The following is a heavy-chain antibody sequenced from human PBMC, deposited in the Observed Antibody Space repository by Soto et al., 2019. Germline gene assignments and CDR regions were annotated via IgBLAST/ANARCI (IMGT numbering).Heavy chain of an antibody. CDR2: INPNSGGA. Sequence: ASVKVSCKASGYTFTGHYMHWVRQAPGQGLEWMGWINPNSGGANYAQSFQGRVTLTRDASINTAYMDLTRLTSGDAAVYYCARSSTYNFYSSGYYDYWGQGTLVTVSS. V-gene: IGHV1-2*02. D-gene: IGHD3-22*01. CDR1: GYTFTGHY. CDR3: ARSSTYNFYSSGYYDY. J-gene: IGHJ4*02.